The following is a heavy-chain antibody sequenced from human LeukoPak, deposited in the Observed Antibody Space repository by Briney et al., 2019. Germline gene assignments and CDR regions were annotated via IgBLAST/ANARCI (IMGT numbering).Heavy chain of an antibody. CDR3: ARDYGSSGYYGPFDY. V-gene: IGHV4-59*12. Sequence: SETLSLTCTVSGGSISSYYWSWIRQPPGKGLEWIGYIYYSGSTNYNPSLKSRVTISVDTSKNQFSLKLSSVTAADTAVYYCARDYGSSGYYGPFDYWGQGTLVTVSS. CDR1: GGSISSYY. D-gene: IGHD3-22*01. CDR2: IYYSGST. J-gene: IGHJ4*02.